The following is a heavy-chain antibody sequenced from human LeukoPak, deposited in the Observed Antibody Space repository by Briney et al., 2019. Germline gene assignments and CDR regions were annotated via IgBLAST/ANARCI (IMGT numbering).Heavy chain of an antibody. CDR2: IYSGGST. Sequence: GGSLRLSCAASGFTVSSNYMSWVRQAPGKGLEWVSVIYSGGSTYYADSVKGRFTISRDNSKNTLYLQMNSLRAEDTAVYYCPRVQPDFWSGYFSSREAGFDYWGQGTLVTVSS. D-gene: IGHD3-3*01. V-gene: IGHV3-53*01. CDR3: PRVQPDFWSGYFSSREAGFDY. CDR1: GFTVSSNY. J-gene: IGHJ4*02.